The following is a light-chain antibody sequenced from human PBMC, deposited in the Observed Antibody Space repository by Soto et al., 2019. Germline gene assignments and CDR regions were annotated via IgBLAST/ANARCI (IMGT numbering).Light chain of an antibody. CDR1: SSNIGAGYD. J-gene: IGLJ2*01. CDR2: GNS. V-gene: IGLV1-40*01. CDR3: QSYDSSLSGVV. Sequence: QSVLKQPPSVSGAPGQRVTISCTGSSSNIGAGYDVHWYRQLPGTAPKLLIYGNSNRPSGVPDRISGSKSGTSASLAITGLQAKDEADYYCQSYDSSLSGVVFGGGTKLTVL.